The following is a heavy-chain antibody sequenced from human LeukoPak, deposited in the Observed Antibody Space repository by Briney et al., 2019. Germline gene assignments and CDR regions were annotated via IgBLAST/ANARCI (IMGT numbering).Heavy chain of an antibody. CDR2: ISGSGGGT. Sequence: PGGSLRLSCAASGFTFSSYAMSWVRRAPGKGLEWVSAISGSGGGTYYADSVKGRFTISRDNSKNTLYLQMNSLRAEDTAVYYCAKGGCSGTSCYYYYMDVWGKGTTVTVSS. D-gene: IGHD2-2*01. V-gene: IGHV3-23*01. J-gene: IGHJ6*03. CDR3: AKGGCSGTSCYYYYMDV. CDR1: GFTFSSYA.